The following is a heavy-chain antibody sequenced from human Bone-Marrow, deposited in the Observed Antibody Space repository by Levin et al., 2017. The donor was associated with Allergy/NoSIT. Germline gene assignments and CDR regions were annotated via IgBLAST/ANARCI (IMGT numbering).Heavy chain of an antibody. V-gene: IGHV3-11*06. CDR3: ARSGGPNSGPSFDY. CDR1: GFTFSDYY. CDR2: ISSSSSYT. Sequence: GESLKISCAASGFTFSDYYMSWIRQAPGKGLEWVSYISSSSSYTNYADSVKGRFTISRDNAKNSLYLQMNSLRAEDTAVYYCARSGGPNSGPSFDYWGQGTLVTVSS. D-gene: IGHD5-12*01. J-gene: IGHJ4*02.